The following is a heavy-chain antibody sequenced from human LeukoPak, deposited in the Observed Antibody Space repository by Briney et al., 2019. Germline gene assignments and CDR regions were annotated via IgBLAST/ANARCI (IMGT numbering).Heavy chain of an antibody. Sequence: SETLSLTCTVSGGSISSGGYYWSWIRQPPGKGLEWIGYIYHSGSTYYNLSLKSRVTISVDRSKNQFSLKLSSVTAADTAVYYCARDGKYCGGDCPDYWGQGTLVTVSS. J-gene: IGHJ4*02. V-gene: IGHV4-30-2*01. D-gene: IGHD2-21*01. CDR1: GGSISSGGYY. CDR2: IYHSGST. CDR3: ARDGKYCGGDCPDY.